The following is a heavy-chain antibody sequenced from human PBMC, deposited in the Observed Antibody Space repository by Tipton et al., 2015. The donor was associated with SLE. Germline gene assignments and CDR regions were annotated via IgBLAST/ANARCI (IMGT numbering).Heavy chain of an antibody. CDR1: GFRFSNYG. D-gene: IGHD1-26*01. V-gene: IGHV3-30*02. J-gene: IGHJ6*01. CDR3: ARDLGVGPYFNGMDV. Sequence: SLRLSCAASGFRFSNYGMHWVRQAPGKGLEWVTFIRYDGNGKYYADSVKGLFTISRDNSKNTMYLQMKSLRAEDTAVYYCARDLGVGPYFNGMDVWGQGTTVSVSS. CDR2: IRYDGNGK.